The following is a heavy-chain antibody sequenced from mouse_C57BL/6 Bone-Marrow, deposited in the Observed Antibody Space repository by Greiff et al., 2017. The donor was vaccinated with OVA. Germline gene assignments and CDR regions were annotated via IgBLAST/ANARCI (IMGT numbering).Heavy chain of an antibody. CDR2: INPYNGGT. CDR3: ARSGGGYSWFAY. CDR1: GYTFTDYY. J-gene: IGHJ3*01. Sequence: VHVKQSGPVLVKPGASVKMSCKASGYTFTDYYMNWVKQSHGKSLEWIGVINPYNGGTSYNQKFKGKATLTVDKSSSTAYMELNSLTSEDSAVYYCARSGGGYSWFAYWGQGTLVTVSA. V-gene: IGHV1-19*01. D-gene: IGHD2-3*01.